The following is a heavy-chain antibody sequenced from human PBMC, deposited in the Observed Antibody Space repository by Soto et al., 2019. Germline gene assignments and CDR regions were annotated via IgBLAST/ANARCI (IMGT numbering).Heavy chain of an antibody. Sequence: GGSLRLSCAASGFTFSSYSMNWVRQAPGKGLEWVSYISSSSTIYYADSVKGRFTISRDNAKNSLYLQMNSLRDEDTAVYYCARDRRRNLYSYGYGVTDYWGQGTLVTVSS. CDR3: ARDRRRNLYSYGYGVTDY. CDR2: ISSSSTI. J-gene: IGHJ4*02. V-gene: IGHV3-48*02. CDR1: GFTFSSYS. D-gene: IGHD5-18*01.